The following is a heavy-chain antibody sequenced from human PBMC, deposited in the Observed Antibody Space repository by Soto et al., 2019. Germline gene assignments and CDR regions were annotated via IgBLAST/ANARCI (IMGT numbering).Heavy chain of an antibody. V-gene: IGHV5-10-1*01. CDR3: ARRHSSWPYHPSDY. J-gene: IGHJ4*02. CDR1: GYSFTIYW. CDR2: IDPSDSYT. D-gene: IGHD6-13*01. Sequence: PGESLKISCNGSGYSFTIYWISWVRQMPGKGLEWMGRIDPSDSYTNYSPSFQGHVTISADKPISTAYLQWSSLKASDTAMYYCARRHSSWPYHPSDYWGQGTLVTVSS.